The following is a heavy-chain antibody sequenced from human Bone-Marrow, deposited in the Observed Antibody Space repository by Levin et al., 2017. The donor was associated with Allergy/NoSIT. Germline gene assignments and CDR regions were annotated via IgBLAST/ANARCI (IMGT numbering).Heavy chain of an antibody. CDR2: ISGTGTTT. D-gene: IGHD3-16*01. J-gene: IGHJ4*02. CDR1: GFAISDYY. V-gene: IGHV3-11*01. Sequence: GESLKISCAASGFAISDYYMSWIRWAPGKGLEWVAYISGTGTTTSYADSVKGRFTISRDKAKNSLLLQMNSMRAEDSALYYCAGDFTWGVFDYCGQGTLVTVSS. CDR3: AGDFTWGVFDY.